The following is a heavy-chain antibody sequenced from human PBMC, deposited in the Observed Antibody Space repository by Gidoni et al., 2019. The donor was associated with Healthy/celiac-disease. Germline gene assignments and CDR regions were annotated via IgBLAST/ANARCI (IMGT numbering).Heavy chain of an antibody. J-gene: IGHJ4*02. V-gene: IGHV1-69*01. D-gene: IGHD3-9*01. Sequence: QVQRVQSGAEVKKPGYSVKVSCKASGGPFRRSATPWVRPAPGQGLEWMGGIIPLFGTANYAQKFQGRVTITADESTSTAYMELSSLRSEDTAVYYCARGTYYDILTGYYNNYYFDYWGQGTLVTVSS. CDR2: IIPLFGTA. CDR3: ARGTYYDILTGYYNNYYFDY. CDR1: GGPFRRSA.